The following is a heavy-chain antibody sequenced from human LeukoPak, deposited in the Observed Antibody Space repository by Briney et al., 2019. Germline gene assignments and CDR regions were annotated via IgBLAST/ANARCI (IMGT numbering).Heavy chain of an antibody. Sequence: SETLSLTCAVYDGSFSGYSWSWIRQPPGKGLEWIGEINHFRSTNYNPSLKSRVTISVDESKNEFSLKLTSVTAADTAVYYCARFHTSSWFFDSWGQGILVTVSS. CDR2: INHFRST. CDR1: DGSFSGYS. D-gene: IGHD6-13*01. V-gene: IGHV4-34*01. J-gene: IGHJ4*02. CDR3: ARFHTSSWFFDS.